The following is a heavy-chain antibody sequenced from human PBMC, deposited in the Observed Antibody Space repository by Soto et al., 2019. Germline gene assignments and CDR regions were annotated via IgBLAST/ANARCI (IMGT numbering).Heavy chain of an antibody. D-gene: IGHD2-15*01. CDR2: IYYSGST. CDR1: GGSISSYY. CDR3: ARDFGRYCSGGSCYLDAFDI. Sequence: SETLCLTCTVSGGSISSYYWSWIRQPPGKGLEWIGYIYYSGSTNYNPSLKSRVTISVDTSKNQFSLKLSSVTAADTAVYYCARDFGRYCSGGSCYLDAFDIWGQGTMVTVSS. J-gene: IGHJ3*02. V-gene: IGHV4-59*01.